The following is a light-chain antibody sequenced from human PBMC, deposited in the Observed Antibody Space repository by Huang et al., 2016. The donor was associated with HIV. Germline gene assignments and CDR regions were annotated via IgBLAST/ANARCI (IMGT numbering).Light chain of an antibody. Sequence: DIVLTQSPDTLSLSPGKRASLFCRASNHIDSSLAWYQHKPGQAPRLLIYDAFNRATDIAARFSGSGSGTDFTLTISSLKVEDFAFYYCQQRSTLITFGQGTRLEMK. CDR2: DAF. CDR3: QQRSTLIT. CDR1: NHIDSS. J-gene: IGKJ5*01. V-gene: IGKV3-11*01.